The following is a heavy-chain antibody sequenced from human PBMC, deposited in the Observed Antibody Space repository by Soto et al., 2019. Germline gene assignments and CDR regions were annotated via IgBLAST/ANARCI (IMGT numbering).Heavy chain of an antibody. Sequence: GGSVRLSCAASWFTFGHYGLNWVRQAPGKGLEWVAVISYDSSNKYYANCVIGRFTISIDNSKDTLYLQMDTLRPEDTAMYYCVKSFSIYGYSEFYHWGQGTLVNVSS. V-gene: IGHV3-30*18. J-gene: IGHJ4*02. D-gene: IGHD2-21*01. CDR2: ISYDSSNK. CDR1: WFTFGHYG. CDR3: VKSFSIYGYSEFYH.